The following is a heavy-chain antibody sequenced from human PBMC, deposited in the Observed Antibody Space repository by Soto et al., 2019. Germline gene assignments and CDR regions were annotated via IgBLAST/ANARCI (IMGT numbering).Heavy chain of an antibody. V-gene: IGHV3-21*01. CDR2: ISSSSSYI. D-gene: IGHD6-19*01. CDR3: ARDKAVAGSFDY. J-gene: IGHJ4*02. Sequence: GSLRLSCAASGFTFSSYSMNWVRQAPGKGLEWVSSISSSSSYIYYAESVKGRFTISRDNAKNSLYLQMNSLRAEDTAVYYCARDKAVAGSFDYWGQGTLVTVSS. CDR1: GFTFSSYS.